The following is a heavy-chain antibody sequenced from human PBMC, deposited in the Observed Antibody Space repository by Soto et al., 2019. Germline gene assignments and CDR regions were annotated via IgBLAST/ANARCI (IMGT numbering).Heavy chain of an antibody. Sequence: QLQLQESGPGLVKPSETLSLTCTVSGGSIRDDTYYWGWIRQPPGKGLEWIGSIYYSGTSSYNPSRKSRVTMSVDTSKKQLPLGLSSVTAADTAAYFCARLHCYSPNCVPLDPWGQGTLVIVSS. J-gene: IGHJ5*02. D-gene: IGHD2-2*01. V-gene: IGHV4-39*01. CDR3: ARLHCYSPNCVPLDP. CDR2: IYYSGTS. CDR1: GGSIRDDTYY.